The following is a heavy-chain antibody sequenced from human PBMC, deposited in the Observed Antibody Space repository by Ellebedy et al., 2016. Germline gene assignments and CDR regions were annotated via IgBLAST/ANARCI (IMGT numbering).Heavy chain of an antibody. Sequence: GESLKISCAASGFTFSSYDMSWVRQAPGKGLEWVSAISGSGGSTYYADSVKGRFTISRDNSKNTLYLQINSLRAEDTAVYYCARDLIQTFTVVTSHYYGMDVWGQGTTVTVSS. D-gene: IGHD4-23*01. J-gene: IGHJ6*02. CDR2: ISGSGGST. CDR1: GFTFSSYD. V-gene: IGHV3-23*01. CDR3: ARDLIQTFTVVTSHYYGMDV.